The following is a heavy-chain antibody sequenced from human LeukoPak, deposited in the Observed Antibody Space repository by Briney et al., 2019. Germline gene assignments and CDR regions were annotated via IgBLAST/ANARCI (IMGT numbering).Heavy chain of an antibody. CDR2: MSYSGNS. J-gene: IGHJ4*02. Sequence: SETLSLTCTVSGGSISTYYWSWIRQSPGKGLEWIGYMSYSGNSNYSPSLESRVTVSVDTSKIQFSLKLTSVTAADTAVYYCARNGGGWSFDYWGQGTLVTVSS. CDR1: GGSISTYY. D-gene: IGHD6-19*01. V-gene: IGHV4-59*08. CDR3: ARNGGGWSFDY.